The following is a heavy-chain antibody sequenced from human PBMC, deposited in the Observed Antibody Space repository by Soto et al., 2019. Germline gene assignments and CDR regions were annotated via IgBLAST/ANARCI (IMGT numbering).Heavy chain of an antibody. CDR1: GYTFTSYA. Sequence: ASVKVSCKASGYTFTSYAMHWVRQAPGQRLEWMGWINAGNGNTKYSQKFQGRVTITRDTSASTAYMELSSLRSEDTAVYYCARNVYDSSSWYGSFDYWGQGTLVTSPQ. V-gene: IGHV1-3*01. CDR2: INAGNGNT. D-gene: IGHD6-13*01. J-gene: IGHJ4*02. CDR3: ARNVYDSSSWYGSFDY.